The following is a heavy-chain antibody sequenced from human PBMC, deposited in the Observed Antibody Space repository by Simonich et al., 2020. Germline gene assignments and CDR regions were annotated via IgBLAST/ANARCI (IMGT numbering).Heavy chain of an antibody. D-gene: IGHD7-27*01. CDR2: MNSEGRST. CDR3: ANSWGSGAFDI. J-gene: IGHJ3*02. V-gene: IGHV3-74*01. CDR1: GFTFSSYW. Sequence: EVQLVESGGGLVQPGGSLRLSCAASGFTFSSYWMHWVRQAPGKGLVWVSRMNSEGRSTSYADYVKGRFTISRDNAKNTLYLQMNSLRAEDTAVYYCANSWGSGAFDIWGQGTMVTVSS.